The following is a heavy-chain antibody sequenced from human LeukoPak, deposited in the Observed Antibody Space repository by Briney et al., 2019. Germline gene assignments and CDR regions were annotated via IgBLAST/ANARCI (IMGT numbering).Heavy chain of an antibody. CDR3: AREPIVVVPAAIGNYYYGMDV. V-gene: IGHV1-18*01. D-gene: IGHD2-2*02. CDR2: ISAYNGNT. Sequence: ASVKVSCKASGYTFTSYGISWVRQAPGQGLEWMGWISAYNGNTNYAQKLQGRVTMTTDTSTSTAYMELRSLRSDDTAVYYCAREPIVVVPAAIGNYYYGMDVWGQETTVTVSS. J-gene: IGHJ6*02. CDR1: GYTFTSYG.